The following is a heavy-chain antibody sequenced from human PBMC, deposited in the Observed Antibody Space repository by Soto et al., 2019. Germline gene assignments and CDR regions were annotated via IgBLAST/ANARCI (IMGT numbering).Heavy chain of an antibody. D-gene: IGHD6-25*01. V-gene: IGHV4-30-4*01. J-gene: IGHJ4*02. CDR1: GGSISSGDYY. CDR2: IYYSGST. Sequence: PSETLSLTCTVSGGSISSGDYYWSWIRQPPGKGLEWIGYIYYSGSTYYNPSLKSRVTISVDTSKNQFSLKLSSVTAADTAVYYCARDLKRSTANDYWGQRTLVTVS. CDR3: ARDLKRSTANDY.